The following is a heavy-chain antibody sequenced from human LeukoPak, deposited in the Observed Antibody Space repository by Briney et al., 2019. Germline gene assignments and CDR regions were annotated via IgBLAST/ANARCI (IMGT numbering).Heavy chain of an antibody. Sequence: PSETLSLTCTVSGGSISSYYWSWIRQPPGKGLEWIGYIYYSGSTNYNPSLKSRVTISVDTSKNQFSLKLSSVTAADTAVYYCARSGYSGYIDYSYYGMDVWGQGTTATVSS. CDR3: ARSGYSGYIDYSYYGMDV. D-gene: IGHD5-12*01. J-gene: IGHJ6*02. CDR1: GGSISSYY. V-gene: IGHV4-59*01. CDR2: IYYSGST.